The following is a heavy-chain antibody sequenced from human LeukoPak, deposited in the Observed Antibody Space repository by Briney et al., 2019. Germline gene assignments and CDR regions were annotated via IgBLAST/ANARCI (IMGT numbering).Heavy chain of an antibody. J-gene: IGHJ4*02. Sequence: PGGSLRLSCAASGFTFIGYSMNWVRQAPGKGLEWVSSISNSSPNIYYADSVKGRFTISRDSAKDSLFLQMNSLRAEDTAVYYCARDLRSSGYYAFDYWGQGTLVTVSS. D-gene: IGHD3-22*01. CDR3: ARDLRSSGYYAFDY. CDR1: GFTFIGYS. CDR2: ISNSSPNI. V-gene: IGHV3-21*01.